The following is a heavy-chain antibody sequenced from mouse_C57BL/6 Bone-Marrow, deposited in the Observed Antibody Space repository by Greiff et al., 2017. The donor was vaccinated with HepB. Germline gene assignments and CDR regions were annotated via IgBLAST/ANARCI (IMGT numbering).Heavy chain of an antibody. Sequence: EVQLVESGGDLVKPGGSLKLSCAASGFTFSSYGMSWVRQTPDKRLEWVATISSGGSYTYYPDSVKGRFTISRDNAKNTLYLQMSSLKSEDTAMYYCARGGSSYGYWGQGTTLTVSS. CDR3: ARGGSSYGY. CDR2: ISSGGSYT. CDR1: GFTFSSYG. D-gene: IGHD1-1*01. V-gene: IGHV5-6*01. J-gene: IGHJ2*01.